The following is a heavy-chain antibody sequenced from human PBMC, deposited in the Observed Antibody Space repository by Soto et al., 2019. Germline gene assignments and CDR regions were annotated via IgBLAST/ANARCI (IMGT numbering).Heavy chain of an antibody. V-gene: IGHV3-33*01. CDR2: IWYDGSYK. CDR1: GFTFRNNG. Sequence: QVQLVESGGGVVQPGRSLRLSCAASGFTFRNNGMHWVRQAPGKGLEWVAVIWYDGSYKYYADSVKGRFTISRDNSKNTLYLEMNSLTVEDTAVYDCARDLRSRYFDVWGRGTLVTVSS. CDR3: ARDLRSRYFDV. J-gene: IGHJ2*01.